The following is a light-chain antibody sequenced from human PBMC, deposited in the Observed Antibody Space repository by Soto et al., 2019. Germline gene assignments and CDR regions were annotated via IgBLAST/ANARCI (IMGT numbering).Light chain of an antibody. J-gene: IGKJ1*01. CDR3: LQDYSYPRT. Sequence: AIQMTQSPSSLSASVGDRVTITCRASQDIRTELGWYQQKPGNAPKLLIYATSILQSGVPSRFSGIASGTDSTLTISSLQPEDFATYYCLQDYSYPRTFGQGTKVEIK. CDR2: ATS. V-gene: IGKV1-6*01. CDR1: QDIRTE.